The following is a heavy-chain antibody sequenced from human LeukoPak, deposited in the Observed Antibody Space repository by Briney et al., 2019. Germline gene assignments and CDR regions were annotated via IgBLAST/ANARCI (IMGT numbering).Heavy chain of an antibody. CDR1: GYSFTNYW. J-gene: IGHJ3*02. Sequence: GESLKISCKGSGYSFTNYWIGWVRQMPGKGLEWMGIIYPGDSDTRYSPSFQGQVTISAAKSISTAYLQWSSLKASDTAMYYCARRSTTWAFDIWGQGTMVTVSS. V-gene: IGHV5-51*01. D-gene: IGHD2/OR15-2a*01. CDR3: ARRSTTWAFDI. CDR2: IYPGDSDT.